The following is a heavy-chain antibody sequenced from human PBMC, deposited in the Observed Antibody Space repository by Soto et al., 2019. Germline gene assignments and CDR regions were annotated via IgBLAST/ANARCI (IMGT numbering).Heavy chain of an antibody. CDR3: AIHHVWVWSLAEYFHH. D-gene: IGHD1-26*01. Sequence: QAQLQQWGAGLLKPSETLSLTCAVYGGSFAGHYWSWIRQSPGQGLEWIGGITHNGSTNYKPSLKSRVTISVATSKTQFSLKLTSVTAADTAIYYCAIHHVWVWSLAEYFHHWGQGTLVTVSS. J-gene: IGHJ1*01. CDR2: ITHNGST. CDR1: GGSFAGHY. V-gene: IGHV4-34*02.